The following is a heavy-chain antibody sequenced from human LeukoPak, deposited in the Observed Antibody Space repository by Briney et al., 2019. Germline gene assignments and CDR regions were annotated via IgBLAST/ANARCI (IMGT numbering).Heavy chain of an antibody. J-gene: IGHJ4*02. Sequence: PGGSLRLSCAASGFTFSSSAMSWVRQAPGKGLEWVSGISGSGGTTYYADSVKGRFTISRDSSKNTLYLQMNSLRAEDTAVYYCAKDGHSSGSSFDYWGQGTLVTVSS. CDR2: ISGSGGTT. CDR3: AKDGHSSGSSFDY. V-gene: IGHV3-23*01. CDR1: GFTFSSSA. D-gene: IGHD6-19*01.